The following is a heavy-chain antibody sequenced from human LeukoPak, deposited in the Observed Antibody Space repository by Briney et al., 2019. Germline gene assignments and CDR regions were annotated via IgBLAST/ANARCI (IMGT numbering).Heavy chain of an antibody. CDR2: IYPGDSDT. CDR3: ARGYYYDSSGYFDY. CDR1: GYSFTSYW. J-gene: IGHJ4*02. Sequence: PGGSLRLSCKGSGYSFTSYWIGWVRQMPGKGLEWMGIIYPGDSDTRYSPSFQGQVTISADKSISTAYLQWSSLKASDTAMYHCARGYYYDSSGYFDYWGQGTLVTVSS. D-gene: IGHD3-22*01. V-gene: IGHV5-51*01.